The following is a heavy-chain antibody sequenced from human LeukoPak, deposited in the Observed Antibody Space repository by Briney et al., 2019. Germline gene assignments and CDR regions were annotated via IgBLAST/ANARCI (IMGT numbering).Heavy chain of an antibody. V-gene: IGHV3-48*03. CDR1: GFTFSTYD. CDR2: ISTTGTTV. J-gene: IGHJ4*02. CDR3: AKAPYSSSWYFRYYFDY. D-gene: IGHD6-13*01. Sequence: GGSLRLSCAASGFTFSTYDMNWVRQAPGKGLEWVSHISTTGTTVYYADAVKGRFTISRDNSKNSLYLQLNSLRTEDTALYYCAKAPYSSSWYFRYYFDYWGQGTLVTVSS.